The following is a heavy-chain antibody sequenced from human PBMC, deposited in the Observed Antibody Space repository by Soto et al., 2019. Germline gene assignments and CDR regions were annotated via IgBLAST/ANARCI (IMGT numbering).Heavy chain of an antibody. D-gene: IGHD4-17*01. CDR1: GFTSDNYA. CDR2: IRWNSGSM. CDR3: ARGHPYGDYVGWFDP. J-gene: IGHJ5*02. V-gene: IGHV3-9*02. Sequence: EVKLVESGGGLVQPGGSLRLSCAASGFTSDNYAMHWVRHAPGKGLEWVSGIRWNSGSMAYADSVKGRFTISRDRAKNSLYLHMNSLRPEDTALYYCARGHPYGDYVGWFDPWGQGTLVTVA.